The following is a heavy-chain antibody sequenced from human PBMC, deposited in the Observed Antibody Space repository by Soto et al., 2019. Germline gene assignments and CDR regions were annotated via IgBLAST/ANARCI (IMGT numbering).Heavy chain of an antibody. Sequence: QVQLVESGGGVVQPGRSLRLSCAASGFTFSSYGMHWVRQAPGKGLEWVAVISYDGSNKYYADSVKGRFTISRDNSKNTLNLQMTSMGAEELAMYYCAKEGAPDFEMAPTLIEYWGQGTLVTVSS. CDR1: GFTFSSYG. CDR2: ISYDGSNK. D-gene: IGHD1-26*01. J-gene: IGHJ4*02. V-gene: IGHV3-30*18. CDR3: AKEGAPDFEMAPTLIEY.